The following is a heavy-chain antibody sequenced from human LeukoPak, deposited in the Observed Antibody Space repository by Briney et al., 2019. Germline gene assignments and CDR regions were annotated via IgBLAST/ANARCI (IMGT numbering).Heavy chain of an antibody. CDR1: GFTLSTYD. CDR2: ISSDWNTI. Sequence: GGALRLSCAASGFTLSTYDMNWVRQAPGKGLEWVSYISSDWNTIYYADSVKGRFTISRDNAKNSLYLQMNSLRVEDTAVYYCPRVEGYSRHLDYWGQGTLVTVSS. CDR3: PRVEGYSRHLDY. J-gene: IGHJ4*02. V-gene: IGHV3-48*03. D-gene: IGHD5-12*01.